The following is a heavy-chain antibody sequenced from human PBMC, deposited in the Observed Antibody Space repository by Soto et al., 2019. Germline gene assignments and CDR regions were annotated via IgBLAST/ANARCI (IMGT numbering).Heavy chain of an antibody. CDR3: GSDAYSGARYYLDR. D-gene: IGHD1-26*01. V-gene: IGHV3-33*01. J-gene: IGHJ4*02. Sequence: PGGSLRLSCAPSGFTFSNHGIHWVRRAPGKGLEWVAVKWFFASGGNEYYAESVKGRFAISRDDSEQTAYLEMKSRRAEDPAVYDCGSDAYSGARYYLDRLGQGTQVTV. CDR1: GFTFSNHG. CDR2: KWFFASGGNE.